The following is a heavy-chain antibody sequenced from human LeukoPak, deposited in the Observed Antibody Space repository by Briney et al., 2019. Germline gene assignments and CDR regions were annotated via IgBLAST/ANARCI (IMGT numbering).Heavy chain of an antibody. CDR3: AKLIVGATNDAFDI. Sequence: PGGSLRLSCAASGFTFSSYWMHWVRQAPGKGLVWVSRINSDGSSTSYADSVKGRFTISRDNAKNTLYLQMNSLRAEDTAVYYCAKLIVGATNDAFDIWGQGTMVTVSS. D-gene: IGHD1-26*01. CDR2: INSDGSST. V-gene: IGHV3-74*01. CDR1: GFTFSSYW. J-gene: IGHJ3*02.